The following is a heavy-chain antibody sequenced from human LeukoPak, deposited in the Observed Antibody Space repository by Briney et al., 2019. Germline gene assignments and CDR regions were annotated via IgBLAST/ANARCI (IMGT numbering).Heavy chain of an antibody. D-gene: IGHD6-13*01. CDR2: ISSSSSYI. Sequence: GGSLRLSCPASGFTFSSYSMNWVRQAPGKGLEWVSSISSSSSYIYYADSVKGRFTISRDNAKNSLYLQMNSLRAEDTAVYYCARDSYSSSWYYFDYWGQGTLVTVSS. CDR1: GFTFSSYS. V-gene: IGHV3-21*01. J-gene: IGHJ4*02. CDR3: ARDSYSSSWYYFDY.